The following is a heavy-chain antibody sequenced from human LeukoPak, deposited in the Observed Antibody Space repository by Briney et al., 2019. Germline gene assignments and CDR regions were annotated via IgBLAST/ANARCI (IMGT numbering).Heavy chain of an antibody. CDR3: ARQYTSSWASYYYMDV. D-gene: IGHD6-13*01. CDR1: GYSFTSYW. CDR2: IYPGDSDT. J-gene: IGHJ6*03. Sequence: PGESLKISCKGSGYSFTSYWIGWVRQMPGKGLEWMGIIYPGDSDTRYSPSFQGQVTISADKSISTAYLQWSSLKASDTAMYYCARQYTSSWASYYYMDVWGKGTTVTVSS. V-gene: IGHV5-51*01.